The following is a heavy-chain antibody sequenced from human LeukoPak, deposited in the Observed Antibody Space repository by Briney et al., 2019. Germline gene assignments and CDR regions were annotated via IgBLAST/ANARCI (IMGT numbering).Heavy chain of an antibody. V-gene: IGHV2-70*04. CDR1: GFSLSTSGMR. Sequence: SGPALVKPTQTLTLTCTFSGFSLSTSGMRVSWIPQPPGKALEWLARIDWDDDKFYSTSLKTRLTISKDTSKNQVVLTMTNMDPVDTATYYCARSYRIAAAGTDFDYWGQGTLVTVSS. J-gene: IGHJ4*02. D-gene: IGHD6-13*01. CDR2: IDWDDDK. CDR3: ARSYRIAAAGTDFDY.